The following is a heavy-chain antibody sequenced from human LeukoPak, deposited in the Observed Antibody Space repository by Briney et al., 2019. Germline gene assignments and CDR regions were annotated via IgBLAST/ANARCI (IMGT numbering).Heavy chain of an antibody. V-gene: IGHV1-2*02. J-gene: IGHJ5*02. CDR3: ARYRSVPAFDP. Sequence: ASVKVSCKASGYTFTGYYMPWVRQAPGQGLEWMGWINANSGDTNYAQMFQGRVTMTRDTSISTAYMELSRLRSDDTAVYYCARYRSVPAFDPWGQGTLVTVSS. CDR1: GYTFTGYY. D-gene: IGHD6-25*01. CDR2: INANSGDT.